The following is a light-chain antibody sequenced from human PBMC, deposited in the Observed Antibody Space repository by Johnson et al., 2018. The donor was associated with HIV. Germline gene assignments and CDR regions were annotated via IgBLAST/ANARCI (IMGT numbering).Light chain of an antibody. CDR2: DNN. J-gene: IGLJ1*01. V-gene: IGLV1-51*01. CDR1: SSNIGNSY. CDR3: GVWDASLSPHYV. Sequence: VLPQPPSVSAAPGQKVTISCSGSSSNIGNSYVSWYQQLPGTAPKLLIYDNNKRPSGIPDRFSGSKSGASATLGITGLQPRDEADYYCGVWDASLSPHYVFGTGTTITVL.